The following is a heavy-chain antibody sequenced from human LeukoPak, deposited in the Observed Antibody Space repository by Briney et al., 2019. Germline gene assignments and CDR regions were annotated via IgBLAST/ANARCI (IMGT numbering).Heavy chain of an antibody. CDR3: ARVGRWLQYLDY. CDR1: GYTFTSYG. V-gene: IGHV1-18*01. J-gene: IGHJ4*02. D-gene: IGHD5-24*01. Sequence: ASVKVSFKASGYTFTSYGISWVRQAPGQGREWMGWISAYNGNTNYAQKLRGRVTMTTDTSTSTAYMELRSLRSDDTAVYYCARVGRWLQYLDYWGQGTLVTVSS. CDR2: ISAYNGNT.